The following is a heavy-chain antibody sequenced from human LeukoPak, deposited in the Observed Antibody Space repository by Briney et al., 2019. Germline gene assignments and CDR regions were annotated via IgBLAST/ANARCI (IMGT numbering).Heavy chain of an antibody. CDR2: IKSKTDGGTT. Sequence: GGSLRLSCAASAFTFSNDWISWVRQAPGKGLEWVGHIKSKTDGGTTDYAAPVKGRFTISRDDSKNTLYLQMNSLKTEDTAVYYCTRQQLVFDCWGQGTLDTVSS. D-gene: IGHD6-6*01. CDR1: AFTFSNDW. J-gene: IGHJ4*02. V-gene: IGHV3-15*01. CDR3: TRQQLVFDC.